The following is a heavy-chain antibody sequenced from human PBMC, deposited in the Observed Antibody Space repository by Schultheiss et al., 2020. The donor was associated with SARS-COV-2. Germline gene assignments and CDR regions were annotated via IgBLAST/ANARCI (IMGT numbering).Heavy chain of an antibody. Sequence: GGSLRLSCAASGFTFSSYWMSWVRQAPGKGLEWVSAISGSGGSTYYADSVKGRFTISRDNSKNTLYLQMDSLRVEDTAVFYCAKDHGRADDYWGQGTLVTVSS. CDR3: AKDHGRADDY. J-gene: IGHJ4*02. CDR2: ISGSGGST. V-gene: IGHV3-23*01. D-gene: IGHD1-26*01. CDR1: GFTFSSYW.